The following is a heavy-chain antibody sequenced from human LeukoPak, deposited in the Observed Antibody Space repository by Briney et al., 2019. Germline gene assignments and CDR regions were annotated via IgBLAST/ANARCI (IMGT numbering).Heavy chain of an antibody. CDR2: INPNSGGT. Sequence: ASVKVSCKASGYTFTGYYMHWVRQAPGQGLEWMGWINPNSGGTNYAQKFQGRVTMTRDTSISTAYMELSRLRSDDTAVYYCARDSDPSGSYCYYYMDVWGKGTTVTISS. J-gene: IGHJ6*03. CDR1: GYTFTGYY. CDR3: ARDSDPSGSYCYYYMDV. V-gene: IGHV1-2*02.